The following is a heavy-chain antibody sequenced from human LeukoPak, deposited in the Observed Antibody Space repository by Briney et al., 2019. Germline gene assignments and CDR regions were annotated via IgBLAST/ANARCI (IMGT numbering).Heavy chain of an antibody. Sequence: PGGSLRLSCAASGFTVSRSYMSWVRQAPGKGLEWVANIKQDGSEKYYVDSVKGRFTISRDNAKNSLYLQMNSLRAEDTAVYYCARDSPHVAGFQHWGQGTLVTVSS. CDR2: IKQDGSEK. J-gene: IGHJ1*01. D-gene: IGHD6-19*01. CDR1: GFTVSRSY. CDR3: ARDSPHVAGFQH. V-gene: IGHV3-7*01.